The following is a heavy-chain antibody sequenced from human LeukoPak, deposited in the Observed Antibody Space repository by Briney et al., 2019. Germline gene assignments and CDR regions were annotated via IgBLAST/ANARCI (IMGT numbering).Heavy chain of an antibody. J-gene: IGHJ6*03. CDR2: IIPIFGTA. Sequence: ASVKVSCKASGGTFSSYAISWVRQAPGQGLEWMGGIIPIFGTANYAQKFQGRVTITTDESTSTAYMELSSLRSEDTAVYYCARGTTAHASYYYHYMDVWGKGTTVTVSS. CDR1: GGTFSSYA. CDR3: ARGTTAHASYYYHYMDV. V-gene: IGHV1-69*05. D-gene: IGHD4-11*01.